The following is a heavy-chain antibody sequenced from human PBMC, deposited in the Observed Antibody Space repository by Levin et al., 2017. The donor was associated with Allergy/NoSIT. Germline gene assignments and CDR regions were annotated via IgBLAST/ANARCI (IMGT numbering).Heavy chain of an antibody. CDR2: IYYSGST. CDR3: AVARNDFGSGWPPGYYYYGMDV. D-gene: IGHD3-3*01. Sequence: SETLSLTCTVSGGSISSYYWSWIRQPPGKGLEWIGYIYYSGSTNYNPSLKSRVTIPVETSKNQFSLKLRSVTAADTAVYYCAVARNDFGSGWPPGYYYYGMDVWGQGTTVTVSS. J-gene: IGHJ6*02. CDR1: GGSISSYY. V-gene: IGHV4-59*01.